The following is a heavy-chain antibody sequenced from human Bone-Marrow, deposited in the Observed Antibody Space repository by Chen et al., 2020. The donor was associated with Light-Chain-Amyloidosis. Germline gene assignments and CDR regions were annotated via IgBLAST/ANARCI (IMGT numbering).Heavy chain of an antibody. CDR1: GFTFSSYV. Sequence: QVQLVESGGGVVQPGRSLRLSCAASGFTFSSYVMHWVRQAPGKGLEWVAVISYDGINKYYADAVKGRFTISRDNSRNTLYLQMNSLRAEDTALYSCAREGGAVRYCSDGVCSHTRVTAMDVWGQGTTVTVSS. CDR2: ISYDGINK. D-gene: IGHD2-8*01. V-gene: IGHV3-30-3*01. CDR3: AREGGAVRYCSDGVCSHTRVTAMDV. J-gene: IGHJ6*02.